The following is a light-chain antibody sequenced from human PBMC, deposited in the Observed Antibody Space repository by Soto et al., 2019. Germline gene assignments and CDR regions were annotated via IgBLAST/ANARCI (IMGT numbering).Light chain of an antibody. J-gene: IGLJ1*01. CDR3: QAWDSSSTYV. CDR2: QDN. V-gene: IGLV3-1*01. CDR1: KLGDKF. Sequence: SYELTQPPSVSVSPGQTAFITCSGYKLGDKFAHWYQQRPGQSPVLVIYQDNKRPSGIPERFSGFNSGDTATLTISGTQAMDEADYYCQAWDSSSTYVFGTGTKLTVL.